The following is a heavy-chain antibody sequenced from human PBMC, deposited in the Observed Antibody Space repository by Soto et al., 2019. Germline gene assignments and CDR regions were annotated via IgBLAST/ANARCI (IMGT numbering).Heavy chain of an antibody. V-gene: IGHV5-51*01. CDR3: ARLPRDCNKTSCYYADH. CDR2: MYPGDSDT. D-gene: IGHD2-2*01. CDR1: EYDFNANW. Sequence: PGESLKISYRGSEYDFNANWFGWVLQLPGTVLEWVGIMYPGDSDTRYNPSLQGHVTLSADVTVSTAFLQWRSLKTSDTGMYFCARLPRDCNKTSCYYADHWGHGTQVTVSS. J-gene: IGHJ4*01.